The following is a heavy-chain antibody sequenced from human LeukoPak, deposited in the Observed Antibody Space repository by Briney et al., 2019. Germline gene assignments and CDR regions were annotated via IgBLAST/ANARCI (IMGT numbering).Heavy chain of an antibody. D-gene: IGHD3-22*01. CDR2: MNPNSGNT. CDR1: GYTFTSYD. J-gene: IGHJ4*02. V-gene: IGHV1-8*01. Sequence: ASVKVSCKASGYTFTSYDINWVRQATGQGLEWMGWMNPNSGNTGYAQKFQGRVTMTRNTSISTAYMELSSLRSEDTAVYYCARYKYDSSGYYQYYFDYWGQGTLVTVSS. CDR3: ARYKYDSSGYYQYYFDY.